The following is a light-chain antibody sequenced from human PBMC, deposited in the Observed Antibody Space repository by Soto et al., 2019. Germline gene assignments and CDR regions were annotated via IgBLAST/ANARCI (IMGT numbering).Light chain of an antibody. CDR3: SSYAGGNEVV. V-gene: IGLV2-8*01. CDR2: EVT. J-gene: IGLJ2*01. CDR1: SSDVGGYNF. Sequence: QSALTQPPSASGSPGQSVTISCTGTSSDVGGYNFVSWYQQHPGKAPKLMIYEVTKRPSGVPDRFSGSKSGNTAFLTVSGLQAEDDADYYCSSYAGGNEVVFGGGTTLTVL.